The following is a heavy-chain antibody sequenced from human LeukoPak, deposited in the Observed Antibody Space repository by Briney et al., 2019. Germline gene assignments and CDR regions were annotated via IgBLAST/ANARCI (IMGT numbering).Heavy chain of an antibody. J-gene: IGHJ4*02. CDR1: GGSISSSSYY. CDR2: IYYSGST. CDR3: ARARYGDYAAPDYAKGLYYFDY. D-gene: IGHD4-17*01. Sequence: SETLSLTCTVSGGSISSSSYYWGWIRQPPGKGLEWIGSIYYSGSTYYNPSLKSRVTISVDTSKNQFSLKLSSVTAADTAVYYCARARYGDYAAPDYAKGLYYFDYWGQGTLVTVSS. V-gene: IGHV4-39*01.